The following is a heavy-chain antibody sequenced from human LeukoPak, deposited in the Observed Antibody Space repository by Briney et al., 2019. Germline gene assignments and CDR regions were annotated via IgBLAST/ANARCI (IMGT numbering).Heavy chain of an antibody. J-gene: IGHJ4*02. Sequence: PGGSLRLSCAASGFTFSGYYMSWIRQAPGKGLEWVSYISSSGSTIYYADSVKGRFTISRDNAKNSLYLQMNSLRAEDTAVYYCAREYYYDSSGYYYNYWGQGTLVTVSS. CDR2: ISSSGSTI. D-gene: IGHD3-22*01. V-gene: IGHV3-11*04. CDR1: GFTFSGYY. CDR3: AREYYYDSSGYYYNY.